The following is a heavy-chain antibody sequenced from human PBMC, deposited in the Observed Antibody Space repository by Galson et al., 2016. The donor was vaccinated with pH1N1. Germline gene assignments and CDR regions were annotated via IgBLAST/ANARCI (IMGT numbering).Heavy chain of an antibody. CDR1: GGSIRSDGNY. Sequence: TLSLTCTVSGGSIRSDGNYWSWIRQVPGKGLEWIGYIHFSGSTNYNPSLKSRSFISVEPSTNQFYLRLTSVTAAETAVYYCAREDLVVGEGWDYGLDLWRQGATVTVSS. J-gene: IGHJ6*02. D-gene: IGHD1-26*01. CDR3: AREDLVVGEGWDYGLDL. CDR2: IHFSGST. V-gene: IGHV4-31*03.